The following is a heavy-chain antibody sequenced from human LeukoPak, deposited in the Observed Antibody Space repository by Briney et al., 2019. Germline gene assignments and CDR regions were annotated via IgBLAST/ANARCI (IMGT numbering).Heavy chain of an antibody. V-gene: IGHV4-59*01. D-gene: IGHD3-9*01. CDR3: ARVRYFDIIDY. Sequence: SETLSLTCAVYGGSFSGYYWSWIRQPPGKGLEWIGYIYYSGSTNYNPSPKSRVTISVDTSKNQFSLKLSSVTAADTAVYYCARVRYFDIIDYWGQGTLVTVSS. J-gene: IGHJ4*02. CDR2: IYYSGST. CDR1: GGSFSGYY.